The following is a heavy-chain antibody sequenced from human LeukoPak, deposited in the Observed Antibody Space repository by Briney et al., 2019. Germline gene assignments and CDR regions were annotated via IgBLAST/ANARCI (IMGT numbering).Heavy chain of an antibody. CDR1: GFTFSNYW. J-gene: IGHJ4*02. V-gene: IGHV3-7*01. CDR2: IKEDGSEK. CDR3: ARHWDRIYSYRDGSY. D-gene: IGHD5-18*01. Sequence: GGSLRLSCAASGFTFSNYWMNWVRQAPGKGLEWVANIKEDGSEKNYVDSVKGRFTISRDNAKNSLYLQMNSLRDEGMGVYYCARHWDRIYSYRDGSYWGQGTLVTVSS.